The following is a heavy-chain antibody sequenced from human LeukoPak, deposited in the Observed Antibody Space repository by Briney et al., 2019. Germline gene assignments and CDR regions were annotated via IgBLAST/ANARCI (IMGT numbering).Heavy chain of an antibody. D-gene: IGHD3-22*01. CDR3: AIYDSSGYYNY. V-gene: IGHV3-53*01. CDR2: IYSGGRT. CDR1: GFTVSSND. J-gene: IGHJ4*02. Sequence: GGSLRLSCAAYGFTVSSNDMSWVRQAPGKGLGWVSVIYSGGRTFYADSVKGRFTISRDNSKNTLYLQMNSLRAEDTAVYYCAIYDSSGYYNYWGQGTLVTVSS.